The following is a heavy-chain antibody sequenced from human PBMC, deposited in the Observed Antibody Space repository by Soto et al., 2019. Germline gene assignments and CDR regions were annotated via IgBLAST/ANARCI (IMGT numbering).Heavy chain of an antibody. D-gene: IGHD6-13*01. Sequence: ASVKVSFKASGYTFTSYDINWVRQATGQGLEWMGWMNPNSGNTGYARKFQGRVTMTRNTSIGTAYMELSSLRSEDTAVYYCARTGQATPGTDFDYWGQGTLVTVSS. CDR3: ARTGQATPGTDFDY. CDR2: MNPNSGNT. CDR1: GYTFTSYD. J-gene: IGHJ4*02. V-gene: IGHV1-8*01.